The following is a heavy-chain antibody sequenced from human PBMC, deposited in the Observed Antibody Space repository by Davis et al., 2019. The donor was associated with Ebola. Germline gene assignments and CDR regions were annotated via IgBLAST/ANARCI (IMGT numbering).Heavy chain of an antibody. V-gene: IGHV1-2*04. D-gene: IGHD3-3*01. Sequence: AASVKVSCKASGGTFSSYAISWVRQAPGQGLEWMGWINPNSGGTNYAQKFQGWVTMTRDTSISTAYMELSSLRSEDTAVYYCARQYYAFDFWSGYRDYYYYGMDVWGQGTTVTVSS. J-gene: IGHJ6*02. CDR1: GGTFSSYA. CDR2: INPNSGGT. CDR3: ARQYYAFDFWSGYRDYYYYGMDV.